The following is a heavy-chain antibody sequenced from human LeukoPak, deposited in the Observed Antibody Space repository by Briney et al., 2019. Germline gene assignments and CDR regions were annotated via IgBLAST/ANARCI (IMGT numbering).Heavy chain of an antibody. J-gene: IGHJ3*02. D-gene: IGHD1-1*01. CDR3: ARPRGRAGLEPFDI. CDR1: GYPISSGYY. CDR2: IYYTGST. V-gene: IGHV4-38-2*01. Sequence: SETLSPTCAVSGYPISSGYYWGWIRQPPGQGLEWMGSIYYTGSTYYNPSLKTRFTISFDRSKNQFSLKLNSVTAADTAVYFCARPRGRAGLEPFDIWGQGTMVTVSS.